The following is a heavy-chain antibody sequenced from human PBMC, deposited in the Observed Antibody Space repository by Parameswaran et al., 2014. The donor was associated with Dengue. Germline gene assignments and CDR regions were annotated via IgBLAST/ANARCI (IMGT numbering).Heavy chain of an antibody. D-gene: IGHD1-26*01. CDR3: ARRRVEATILDY. J-gene: IGHJ4*02. Sequence: VRQMPGKGLEWVANIKPDGSDKYYVDSVKGRFTISRDNARNTLYLQMNSLGAEDTAVYYCARRRVEATILDYWGQGTLVTVSS. V-gene: IGHV3-7*04. CDR2: IKPDGSDK.